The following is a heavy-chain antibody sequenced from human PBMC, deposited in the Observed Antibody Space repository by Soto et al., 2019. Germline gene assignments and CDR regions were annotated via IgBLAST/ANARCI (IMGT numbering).Heavy chain of an antibody. D-gene: IGHD2-21*01. Sequence: SVKVACKASGGTFSRYTISWVRQAPGQGLEWMGRIIPILGIANYAQKFQGRVTITADKSTSTAYMELSSLRSEDTAVYYCARDPPDSPPVLAGWGQGTLVTVSS. J-gene: IGHJ4*02. V-gene: IGHV1-69*04. CDR1: GGTFSRYT. CDR2: IIPILGIA. CDR3: ARDPPDSPPVLAG.